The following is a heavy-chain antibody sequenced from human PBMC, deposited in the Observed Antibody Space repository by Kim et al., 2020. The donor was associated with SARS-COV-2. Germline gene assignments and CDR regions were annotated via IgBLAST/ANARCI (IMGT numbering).Heavy chain of an antibody. Sequence: NYTPALKSRVTISVDKSKNQFSLKLSSVTAADTAVYYCARDLVTGTPTDYWGQGTLVTVSS. D-gene: IGHD1-20*01. J-gene: IGHJ4*02. CDR3: ARDLVTGTPTDY. V-gene: IGHV4-4*02.